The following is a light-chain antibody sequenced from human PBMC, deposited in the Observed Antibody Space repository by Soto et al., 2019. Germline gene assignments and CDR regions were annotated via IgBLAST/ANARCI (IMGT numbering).Light chain of an antibody. V-gene: IGLV2-11*01. Sequence: QSALTQPRSVSGSPGQSVTISCTGTSSDVGGYNYVSWYQQHPDKDPKLMIYDVSKRPSGVPDRFSGSKSGNTASLTISGLQADDEADYYCCSYAVSYTLFGGGTKRTVL. J-gene: IGLJ2*01. CDR2: DVS. CDR1: SSDVGGYNY. CDR3: CSYAVSYTL.